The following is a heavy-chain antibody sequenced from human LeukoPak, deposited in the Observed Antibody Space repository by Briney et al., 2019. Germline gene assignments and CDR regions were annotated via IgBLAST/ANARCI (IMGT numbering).Heavy chain of an antibody. V-gene: IGHV3-7*01. CDR1: GFTFSSYW. CDR2: IKQDGSEK. Sequence: GGSLRLSCAASGFTFSSYWMSWVRQAPGKGLEWVANIKQDGSEKYYVDSVKGRFTISRDNAKNSLYLQMNSLRAEDTAVYYCATLGFLEWLGDMDVWGKGTTVTVSS. J-gene: IGHJ6*03. CDR3: ATLGFLEWLGDMDV. D-gene: IGHD3-3*01.